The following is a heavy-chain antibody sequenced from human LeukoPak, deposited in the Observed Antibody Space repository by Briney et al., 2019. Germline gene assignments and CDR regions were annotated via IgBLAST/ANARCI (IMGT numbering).Heavy chain of an antibody. V-gene: IGHV3-23*01. Sequence: PSETLSLTCAVYGGSFSGYYWSWVRQAPGKGLEWVSAISGSGGSTYYADSVKGRFTISRDNSKNTLYLQMNSLRAEDTAVYYCAKVGYSYGIMDVWGKGTTVTVSS. J-gene: IGHJ6*03. D-gene: IGHD5-18*01. CDR1: GGSFSGYY. CDR2: ISGSGGST. CDR3: AKVGYSYGIMDV.